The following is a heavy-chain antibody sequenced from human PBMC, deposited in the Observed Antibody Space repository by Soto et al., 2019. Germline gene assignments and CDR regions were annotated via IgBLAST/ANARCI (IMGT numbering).Heavy chain of an antibody. CDR1: GGSFSGYY. J-gene: IGHJ4*02. CDR2: INHSGST. Sequence: PSETLSLTCAVYGGSFSGYYWSWIRQPPGKGLEWIGEINHSGSTNYNPSLKSRVTISVDTSKNQFSLKLSSVTAADTAVYYCARGGASVGHDYGDYRRVGDTTAFDYWGQGTLVTVSS. D-gene: IGHD4-17*01. CDR3: ARGGASVGHDYGDYRRVGDTTAFDY. V-gene: IGHV4-34*01.